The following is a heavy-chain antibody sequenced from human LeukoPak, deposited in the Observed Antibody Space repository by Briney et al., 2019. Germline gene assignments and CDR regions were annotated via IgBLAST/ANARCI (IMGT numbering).Heavy chain of an antibody. CDR2: INTDGSST. CDR3: ASRTGVY. D-gene: IGHD1-14*01. Sequence: GGSLRLSCAASGFIFNTYNMNWVRQAPGKGLVWVSRINTDGSSTNYADSVKGRFTISRDNAMNTLYLQMNNLRAEDTAVYYCASRTGVYWGQGTLVSVSS. CDR1: GFIFNTYN. V-gene: IGHV3-74*01. J-gene: IGHJ4*02.